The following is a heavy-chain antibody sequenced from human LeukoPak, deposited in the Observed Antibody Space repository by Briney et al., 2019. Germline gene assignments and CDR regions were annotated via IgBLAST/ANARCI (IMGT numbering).Heavy chain of an antibody. J-gene: IGHJ4*02. V-gene: IGHV3-30*18. Sequence: GRSLRLSCAASGFSFSSYGMPWVRQAPGKGLEWVAVMSYDGSKEYYADSVKGRFTISRDNSKNTLYLQMNSLRAEDTAVYYCAKPPYDSSGYYQSTFDYWGQGTLVTVSS. CDR1: GFSFSSYG. CDR2: MSYDGSKE. CDR3: AKPPYDSSGYYQSTFDY. D-gene: IGHD3-22*01.